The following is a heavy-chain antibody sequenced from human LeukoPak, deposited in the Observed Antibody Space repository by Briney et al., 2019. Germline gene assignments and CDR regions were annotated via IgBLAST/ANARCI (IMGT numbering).Heavy chain of an antibody. D-gene: IGHD6-6*01. CDR1: GFTFSTYS. V-gene: IGHV3-48*04. J-gene: IGHJ4*02. Sequence: PGGSLRLSCVASGFTFSTYSMSWVRQAPGKGLECVSYISSGSDAIEYADSAKGRFTISRDDAKNSLFLQMNSLRAEDTAVYYCARGIRSSSTFDLWGQGTLVTVSS. CDR2: ISSGSDAI. CDR3: ARGIRSSSTFDL.